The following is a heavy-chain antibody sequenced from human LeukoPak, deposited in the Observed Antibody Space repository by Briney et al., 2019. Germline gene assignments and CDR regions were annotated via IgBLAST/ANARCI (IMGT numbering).Heavy chain of an antibody. Sequence: GGSLRLSCAASGITLSNSVIHWARQAPDKGLEWVALISTDGNNTLYADSVKGRFTISKDNSKNTVYLQMNSLTTEDTAIYYCAREGHTSGRAGCFDYWGQGTLVTVSS. D-gene: IGHD3-22*01. V-gene: IGHV3-30*04. CDR2: ISTDGNNT. CDR1: GITLSNSV. CDR3: AREGHTSGRAGCFDY. J-gene: IGHJ4*02.